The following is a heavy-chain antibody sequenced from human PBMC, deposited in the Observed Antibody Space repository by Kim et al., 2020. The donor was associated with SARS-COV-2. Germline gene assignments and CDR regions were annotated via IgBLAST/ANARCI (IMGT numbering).Heavy chain of an antibody. D-gene: IGHD4-4*01. J-gene: IGHJ4*02. V-gene: IGHV3-53*01. Sequence: SGGSTYSADSVKGRFTISRDNSKNTLYLQMNSLRAEDTAVYYCATTAIDYWGQGTLVTVSS. CDR3: ATTAIDY. CDR2: SGGST.